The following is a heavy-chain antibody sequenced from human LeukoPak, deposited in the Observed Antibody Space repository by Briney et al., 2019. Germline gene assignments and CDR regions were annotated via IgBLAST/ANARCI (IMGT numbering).Heavy chain of an antibody. D-gene: IGHD2-15*01. V-gene: IGHV3-33*01. J-gene: IGHJ4*02. Sequence: QPGRSLRLSCAASGFTFSTYGMHWVRQTPGKGLEWVAVIWYDGSNEYYGDTVKGRFTMSRDNSKNTLYLQMNSLRAEDTAVYYCARVLSGTLNLDPNFDYWGQGTLVTVSS. CDR3: ARVLSGTLNLDPNFDY. CDR2: IWYDGSNE. CDR1: GFTFSTYG.